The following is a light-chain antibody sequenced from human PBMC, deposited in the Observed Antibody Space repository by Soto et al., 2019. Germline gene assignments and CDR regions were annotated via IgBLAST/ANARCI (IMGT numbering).Light chain of an antibody. J-gene: IGKJ4*01. CDR2: DAS. CDR3: QQYDNLPLT. V-gene: IGKV1-33*01. Sequence: DIQMTQSPSSLSASVGDIVTITCQASQDISNYLNWYQQKPGKAPKLLIYDASNLETGVPSRFSGSGSETDYPFTISSLHPEDIATYYGQQYDNLPLTCGGGTKVE. CDR1: QDISNY.